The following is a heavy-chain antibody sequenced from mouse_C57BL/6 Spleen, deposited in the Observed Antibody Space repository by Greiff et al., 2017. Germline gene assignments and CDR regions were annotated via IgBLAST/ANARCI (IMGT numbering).Heavy chain of an antibody. CDR2: IYPGDGDT. CDR1: GYAFSSSW. D-gene: IGHD3-2*02. J-gene: IGHJ4*01. V-gene: IGHV1-82*01. CDR3: ARETAQVYAMDY. Sequence: QVQLQQSGPELVKPGASVKISCKASGYAFSSSWMNWVKQRPGKGLEWIGRIYPGDGDTNYNGKFKGKATLTADKSSSTAYMQLSSLTSEDSAVYFCARETAQVYAMDYWGQGTSVTVSS.